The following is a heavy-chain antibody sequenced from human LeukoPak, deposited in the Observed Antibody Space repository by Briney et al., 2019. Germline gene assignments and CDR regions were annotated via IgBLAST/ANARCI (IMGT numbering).Heavy chain of an antibody. CDR3: ARAPRAQSLRAFPSAFDY. D-gene: IGHD4-17*01. Sequence: PSETLSLTCAVSGDSISGSINDYYWTWIRQPPGKGLEWIGYIYYSGSTNYNPSLKSRVTISVDTSKNQFSLKLSSVTAADTAVYYCARAPRAQSLRAFPSAFDYWGQGTLVTVSS. J-gene: IGHJ4*02. V-gene: IGHV4-61*08. CDR2: IYYSGST. CDR1: GDSISGSINDYY.